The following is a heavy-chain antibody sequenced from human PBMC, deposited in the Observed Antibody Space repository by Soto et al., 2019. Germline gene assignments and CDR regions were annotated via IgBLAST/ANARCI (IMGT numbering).Heavy chain of an antibody. CDR2: ISHSGIT. Sequence: QVQLQESGPGLVKPSQNLSLTCIVSGDSMTSGAFYWTWIRQHPGKGLEWIGFISHSGITYYSPPLRSRISMSVDALKAQFSRRLTSVAAADTAGYYCARALIVTILKGDYFDIWGRGTLVTVSS. CDR3: ARALIVTILKGDYFDI. J-gene: IGHJ4*02. D-gene: IGHD2-21*02. CDR1: GDSMTSGAFY. V-gene: IGHV4-31*03.